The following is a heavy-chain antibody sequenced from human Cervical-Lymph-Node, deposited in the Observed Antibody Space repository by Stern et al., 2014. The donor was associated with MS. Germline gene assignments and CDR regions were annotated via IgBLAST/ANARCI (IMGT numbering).Heavy chain of an antibody. D-gene: IGHD6-13*01. CDR1: GYTFISYE. CDR2: GNPNSGNT. J-gene: IGHJ6*02. Sequence: QVQLVQSGAEVKKPGASVKVSCKASGYTFISYEINWVRQAPGQGLEWMGWGNPNSGNTGNAQKFQGRVTMTRNTPISTAYLALSSLKSEDTAVYYCATERSYTNPSYVAAGHYFHYGMDVWGQGTTVTVSS. V-gene: IGHV1-8*01. CDR3: ATERSYTNPSYVAAGHYFHYGMDV.